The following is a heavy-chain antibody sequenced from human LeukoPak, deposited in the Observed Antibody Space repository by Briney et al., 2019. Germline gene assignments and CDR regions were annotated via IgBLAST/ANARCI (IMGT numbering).Heavy chain of an antibody. CDR2: IYYSGST. Sequence: PSQTLSLTCTVSGGSISSGGYYWSWIRQHPGKGLEWIGYIYYSGSTYYNPSLKSRVTISVDTSKNQFSLKLSSVTAADTAVYYCARGSTIFGVALNDYWGQGTLVTVSS. V-gene: IGHV4-31*03. J-gene: IGHJ4*02. D-gene: IGHD3-3*01. CDR3: ARGSTIFGVALNDY. CDR1: GGSISSGGYY.